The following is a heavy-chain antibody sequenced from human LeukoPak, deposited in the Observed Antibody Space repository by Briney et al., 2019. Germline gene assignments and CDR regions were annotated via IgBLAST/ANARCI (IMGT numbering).Heavy chain of an antibody. V-gene: IGHV1-24*01. J-gene: IGHJ4*02. Sequence: ASVKVSCKVSGYTLTELSMHWVRQAPGKGLEWMGGFDPEDGETIYAQKFQGRVTMTEDTSTSTVYMELSSLRSEDTAVYYCARSRRGGYSYGLDYWGQGTLVTVSS. CDR2: FDPEDGET. D-gene: IGHD5-18*01. CDR3: ARSRRGGYSYGLDY. CDR1: GYTLTELS.